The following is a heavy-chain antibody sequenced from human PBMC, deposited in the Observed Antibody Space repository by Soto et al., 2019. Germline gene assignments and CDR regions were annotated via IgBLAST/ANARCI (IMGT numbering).Heavy chain of an antibody. CDR2: ITPIFGKA. V-gene: IGHV1-69*01. CDR1: GGTFSSST. Sequence: QVQLVQSGAEVRRPGSSVRVSCKASGGTFSSSTISWVRQAPGQGLEWVGGITPIFGKANYAQKFRGRVTITADESTSTAYMELSSLRSEDTALYFCARGWGSDSTTYYYAYWGQGTSVTVSS. D-gene: IGHD3-22*01. CDR3: ARGWGSDSTTYYYAY. J-gene: IGHJ1*01.